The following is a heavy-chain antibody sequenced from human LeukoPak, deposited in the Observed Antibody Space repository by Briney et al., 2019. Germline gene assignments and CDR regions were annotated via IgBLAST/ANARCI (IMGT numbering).Heavy chain of an antibody. Sequence: ASVKVSCKASGGTFSSYAISWVRQAPGQGLEWMGGIIPIFGTANYAQKFQGRVTITADESTSTAYMELSSLRSEDTAVYYCARGTGVLTETGTVYDYYYYYYMDVWGKGTTVTVSS. D-gene: IGHD1/OR15-1a*01. CDR1: GGTFSSYA. J-gene: IGHJ6*03. V-gene: IGHV1-69*13. CDR3: ARGTGVLTETGTVYDYYYYYYMDV. CDR2: IIPIFGTA.